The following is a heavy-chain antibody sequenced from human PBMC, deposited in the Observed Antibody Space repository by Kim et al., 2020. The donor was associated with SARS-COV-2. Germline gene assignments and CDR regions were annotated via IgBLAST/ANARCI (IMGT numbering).Heavy chain of an antibody. CDR2: INTNTGNP. CDR1: GYTFTSYA. Sequence: ASVKVSCKASGYTFTSYAMNWVRQAPGQGLEWMGWINTNTGNPTYAQGFTGRFVFSLDTSVSTAYLQISSLKAEDTAVYYCARDQDYYDSSGYYYYYYMDVWGKGTTVTVSS. V-gene: IGHV7-4-1*02. D-gene: IGHD3-22*01. J-gene: IGHJ6*03. CDR3: ARDQDYYDSSGYYYYYYMDV.